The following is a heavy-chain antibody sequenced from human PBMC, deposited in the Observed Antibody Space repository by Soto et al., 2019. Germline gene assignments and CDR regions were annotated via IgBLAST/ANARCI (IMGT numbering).Heavy chain of an antibody. D-gene: IGHD2-15*01. Sequence: QVQLVQSGAEVKKPGSPVKVPSKAPGGTLSSYTFSWVRQAPGQGLEWMRRVIPNLGVTNYAKKYQGRFTIVVDTITSNAYMEHNSLRYEDTAVYYWARDKGYCSDTSCPDFDYWGQGTLVTVSS. CDR3: ARDKGYCSDTSCPDFDY. CDR2: VIPNLGVT. CDR1: GGTLSSYT. V-gene: IGHV1-69*08. J-gene: IGHJ4*02.